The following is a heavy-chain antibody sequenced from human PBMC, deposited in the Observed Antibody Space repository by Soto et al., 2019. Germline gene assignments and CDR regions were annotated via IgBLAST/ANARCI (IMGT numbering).Heavy chain of an antibody. V-gene: IGHV4-4*02. CDR2: IYYSGST. J-gene: IGHJ5*02. D-gene: IGHD2-2*01. CDR1: GGSISSNKW. CDR3: ARYYGVVVPAAYWFDP. Sequence: PSETLSLTCAVYGGSISSNKWWSWVRQPPGKGLEWIGYIYYSGSTNYNPSLKSRVTISVDTSKNQFSLKLSSVTAAETAVYYCARYYGVVVPAAYWFDPWGQGTLVTVSS.